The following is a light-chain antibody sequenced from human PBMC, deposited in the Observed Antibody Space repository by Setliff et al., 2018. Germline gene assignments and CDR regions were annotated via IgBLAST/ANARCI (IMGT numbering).Light chain of an antibody. V-gene: IGLV2-14*01. CDR1: GSDVGFYNY. CDR2: EVS. Sequence: SVLTQPASVSGSPGQSITISCTGTGSDVGFYNYVSWYQQHPGKAPKLMIYEVSNRPSGVSNRFSGSKSGNTASLTISGLQAEDEADYYCSSYTSSSTRVFGTGTKVTVL. CDR3: SSYTSSSTRV. J-gene: IGLJ1*01.